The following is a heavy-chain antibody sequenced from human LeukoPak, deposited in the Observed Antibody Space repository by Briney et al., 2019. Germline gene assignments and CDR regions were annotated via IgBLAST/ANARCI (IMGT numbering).Heavy chain of an antibody. Sequence: ASVKVSCKASGYTFTSYDINWGRQATGQGLEWMGWMNPNSGNTGYAQKFQGRVTITRNTSISTAYMELRSLRSEDTAVYYCARGSAYYYDSSGFYFDYWGQGTLVTVSS. V-gene: IGHV1-8*03. J-gene: IGHJ4*02. CDR2: MNPNSGNT. CDR1: GYTFTSYD. CDR3: ARGSAYYYDSSGFYFDY. D-gene: IGHD3-22*01.